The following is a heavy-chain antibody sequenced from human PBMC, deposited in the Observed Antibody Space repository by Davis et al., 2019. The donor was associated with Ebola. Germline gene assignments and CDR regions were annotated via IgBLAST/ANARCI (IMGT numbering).Heavy chain of an antibody. CDR2: LMPSFGTA. V-gene: IGHV1-69*13. Sequence: SSVHVSCKASVGTFSSYAISWVRQAPRQGLEWIGGLMPSFGTANYAQKFQGRVTITADESTSTAYMELSSLGSEDTAGYYCARDAPLRHGMDVWGQGTTVTVSS. D-gene: IGHD4-17*01. CDR3: ARDAPLRHGMDV. J-gene: IGHJ6*02. CDR1: VGTFSSYA.